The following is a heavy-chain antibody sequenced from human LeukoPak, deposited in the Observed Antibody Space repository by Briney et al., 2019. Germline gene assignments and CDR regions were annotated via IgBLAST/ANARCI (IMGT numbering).Heavy chain of an antibody. CDR3: ARVFHLIDH. CDR2: INNDGSDM. J-gene: IGHJ4*02. CDR1: GLTFNTYW. Sequence: PGGSLRLSCAASGLTFNTYWMHWVRQAPGKGLVWVSRINNDGSDMSYADSVKGRFTISRGNAKNTLYLQMNSLRVEDTAVYYCARVFHLIDHWGQGTLVTVSS. V-gene: IGHV3-74*01.